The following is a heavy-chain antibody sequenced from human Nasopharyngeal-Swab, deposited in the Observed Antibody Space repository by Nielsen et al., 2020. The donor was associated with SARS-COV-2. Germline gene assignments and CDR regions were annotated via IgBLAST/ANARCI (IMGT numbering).Heavy chain of an antibody. CDR3: TRCGGGCYSGRDY. CDR1: GFTFSDSA. J-gene: IGHJ4*02. Sequence: GESLKISCAASGFTFSDSAIHWVRQASGEGLEWVARIRSKGNNYATAYSASVKGRFIIFRDDPTNTAELQMNSLKTEDTAMYYCTRCGGGCYSGRDYWGQGTLVTVSS. D-gene: IGHD2-15*01. V-gene: IGHV3-73*01. CDR2: IRSKGNNYAT.